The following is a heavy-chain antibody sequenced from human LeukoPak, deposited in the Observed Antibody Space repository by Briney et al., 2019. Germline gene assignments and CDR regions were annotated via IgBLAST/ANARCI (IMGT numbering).Heavy chain of an antibody. J-gene: IGHJ4*02. CDR3: TRCEQRYYDI. CDR1: GFTFSDHY. D-gene: IGHD3-9*01. V-gene: IGHV3-72*01. CDR2: ITNKATSYTT. Sequence: GGSLRLSCAASGFTFSDHYMDWVRQGPGKGLEWVGRITNKATSYTTEYAASVKGRFTISRDDSKNSLYLQMDSLKTEDSAVYYCTRCEQRYYDIWGQGTLVTVSS.